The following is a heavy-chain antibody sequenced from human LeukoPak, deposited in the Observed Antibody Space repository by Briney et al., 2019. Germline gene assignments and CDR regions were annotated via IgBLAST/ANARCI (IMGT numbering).Heavy chain of an antibody. Sequence: SETLSLTCIISGYTISSGYQWGWIRQPPGKGLEWIGNIYYSGSTYYNPSLKGRLTMSVDRSNNLFSLNLNSVTAADTAVYYCARIIAASQDVFDIWGQGTMVTVSS. V-gene: IGHV4-38-2*02. J-gene: IGHJ3*02. CDR3: ARIIAASQDVFDI. D-gene: IGHD6-6*01. CDR2: IYYSGST. CDR1: GYTISSGYQ.